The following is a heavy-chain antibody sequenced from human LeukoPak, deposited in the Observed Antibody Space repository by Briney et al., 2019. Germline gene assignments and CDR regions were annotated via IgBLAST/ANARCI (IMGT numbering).Heavy chain of an antibody. Sequence: GGSLRLSCAASGFTFSSYSMNWVRQAPGKGLEWVSSICSTSRCIFYADPVKGRFTISRDNFKNTLYLQMNSLRAEDTAIYYCAKGLYDYALDVWGQGTAVTVSS. V-gene: IGHV3-21*04. J-gene: IGHJ6*02. CDR3: AKGLYDYALDV. CDR2: ICSTSRCI. CDR1: GFTFSSYS.